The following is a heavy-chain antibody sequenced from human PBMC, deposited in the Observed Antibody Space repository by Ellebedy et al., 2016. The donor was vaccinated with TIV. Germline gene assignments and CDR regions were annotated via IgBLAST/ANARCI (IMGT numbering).Heavy chain of an antibody. Sequence: GESLKISXAASGFTFSSYSMNWVRQAPGKGLEWVSYISSSSSTIYYADSVKGRFTISRDNAKNSLYLQMNSLRDEDTAVYYCARVAGFVRFLEWPRGYYWGQGTLVTVSS. J-gene: IGHJ4*02. CDR3: ARVAGFVRFLEWPRGYY. CDR1: GFTFSSYS. CDR2: ISSSSSTI. D-gene: IGHD3-3*01. V-gene: IGHV3-48*02.